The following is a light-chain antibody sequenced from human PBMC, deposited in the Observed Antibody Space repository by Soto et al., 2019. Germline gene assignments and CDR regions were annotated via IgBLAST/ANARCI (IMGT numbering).Light chain of an antibody. CDR3: AAWDDSLNGVL. CDR1: TSNIGAGYH. V-gene: IGLV1-40*01. CDR2: GNS. J-gene: IGLJ2*01. Sequence: QTVLTQPPSVSGAPGQRVTISCTGSTSNIGAGYHVNWYQQLPGTAPKLLMYGNSNRPSGVPDRFSGSKSGTSVSLAISGLQSEDEADYYCAAWDDSLNGVLFGGGTQLTVL.